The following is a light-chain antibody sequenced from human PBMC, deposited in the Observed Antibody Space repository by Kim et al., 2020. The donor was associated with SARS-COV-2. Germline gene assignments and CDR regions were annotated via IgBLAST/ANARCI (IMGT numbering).Light chain of an antibody. Sequence: VALGQTVRITCQGDSLRSYYATGYQQKPGQAPILVIYGKNNRPSGIPDRFSGSSSGNTASLTITGAQAEDEADYYCNSRDSNDNVVFGGGTSLTVL. J-gene: IGLJ2*01. V-gene: IGLV3-19*01. CDR2: GKN. CDR1: SLRSYY. CDR3: NSRDSNDNVV.